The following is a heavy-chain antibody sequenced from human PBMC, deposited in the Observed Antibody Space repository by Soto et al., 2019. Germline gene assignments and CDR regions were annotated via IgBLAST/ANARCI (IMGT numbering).Heavy chain of an antibody. CDR1: TFSMYS. D-gene: IGHD3-10*01. V-gene: IGHV3-21*01. Sequence: GGSLRLSCNFTFSMYSMNWVRQAPGKGLEWVASISSGSAYIKYADSVKGRFTISRDNAKNSVSLQMNSLRAEDTAVYYCAREYRGSNNWFDPWGQGTLVTVSS. CDR3: AREYRGSNNWFDP. CDR2: ISSGSAYI. J-gene: IGHJ5*02.